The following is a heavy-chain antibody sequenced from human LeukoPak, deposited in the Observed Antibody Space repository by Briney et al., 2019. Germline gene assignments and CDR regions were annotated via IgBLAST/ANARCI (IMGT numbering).Heavy chain of an antibody. J-gene: IGHJ5*02. CDR2: ISGSGGST. CDR1: GFTFSSYA. Sequence: GGSLRLSCAASGFTFSSYAMSWVRQAPGKGLEWVSAISGSGGSTYYADSVKGRFTISRDNAKNSLYLQMNSLRAEDTAVYYCARKFVGWFDPWGQGTLVTVSS. V-gene: IGHV3-23*01. CDR3: ARKFVGWFDP.